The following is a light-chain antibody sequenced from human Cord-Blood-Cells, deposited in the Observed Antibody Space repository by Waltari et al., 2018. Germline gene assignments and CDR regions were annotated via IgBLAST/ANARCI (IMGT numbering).Light chain of an antibody. V-gene: IGKV1-6*02. CDR3: LQDYNYPRT. Sequence: AIPMTQSPSLLSASFGERVPITCRASQGIRNDLGWYQQKPGKAPKLLIYAASSLQSGVPSRFSGSGSGTDFTLTISSLQPEDFATYYCLQDYNYPRTFGQGTKLEIK. J-gene: IGKJ2*01. CDR1: QGIRND. CDR2: AAS.